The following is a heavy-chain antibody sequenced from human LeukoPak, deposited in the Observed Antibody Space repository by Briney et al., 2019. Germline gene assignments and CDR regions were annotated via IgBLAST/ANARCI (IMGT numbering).Heavy chain of an antibody. J-gene: IGHJ4*02. D-gene: IGHD2-2*01. V-gene: IGHV4-34*01. Sequence: SETLSLTCAVYGGSFSGYYWSWIRQPPGKGLEWIGEINHSGSTNYNPSLKSRVTISVDTSKNQFPLKLSSVTAADTAVYYCARGFRTKSSDYWGQGTLVTVSS. CDR3: ARGFRTKSSDY. CDR2: INHSGST. CDR1: GGSFSGYY.